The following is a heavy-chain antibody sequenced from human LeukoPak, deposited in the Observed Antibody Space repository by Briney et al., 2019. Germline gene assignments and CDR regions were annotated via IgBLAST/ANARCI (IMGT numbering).Heavy chain of an antibody. Sequence: ASVKVSCKASGYTFTGYYMHWVRQAPGQGLEWMGWINPNSGGTNYAQKFQGRVTMTRDTSTSTVYMELSSLRSEDTAVYYCARAGSDGYNCGYWGQGTLVTVSS. D-gene: IGHD1-1*01. CDR1: GYTFTGYY. CDR3: ARAGSDGYNCGY. J-gene: IGHJ4*02. V-gene: IGHV1-2*02. CDR2: INPNSGGT.